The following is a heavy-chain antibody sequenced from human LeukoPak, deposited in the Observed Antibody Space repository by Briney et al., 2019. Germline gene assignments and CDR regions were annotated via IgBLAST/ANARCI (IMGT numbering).Heavy chain of an antibody. J-gene: IGHJ4*02. CDR2: INPNSGNT. D-gene: IGHD6-19*01. CDR3: TRGSSGRRDN. Sequence: ASVKVSCKASGSTFTSCDINWVRQATGQGLEWMGWINPNSGNTGYGQSFQGRITMTRDISIGTAYMELSNLTSEDTAIYYCTRGSSGRRDNWGQGTLVTVSA. CDR1: GSTFTSCD. V-gene: IGHV1-8*01.